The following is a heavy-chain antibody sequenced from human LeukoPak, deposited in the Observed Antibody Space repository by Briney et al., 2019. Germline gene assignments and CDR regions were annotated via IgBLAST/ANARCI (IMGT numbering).Heavy chain of an antibody. CDR2: TSYDETNK. CDR1: GFTFNTCA. J-gene: IGHJ4*02. D-gene: IGHD2/OR15-2a*01. V-gene: IGHV3-30-3*01. Sequence: QPGGSLRLSCAASGFTFNTCAMHWVRQAPGKGLGWVALTSYDETNKQYADSVKGRFTISRDISLHLQMNSLRAEDTVVYYCVRNNNNDYWSQGTLVTVSS. CDR3: VRNNNNDY.